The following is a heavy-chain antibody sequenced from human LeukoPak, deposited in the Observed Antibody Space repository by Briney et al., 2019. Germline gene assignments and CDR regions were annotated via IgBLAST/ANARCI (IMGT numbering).Heavy chain of an antibody. D-gene: IGHD5-12*01. CDR3: ARASGEPRGYDFIVYYMDV. J-gene: IGHJ6*03. V-gene: IGHV4-4*07. Sequence: SETLSLTCTVSGDSINNCYWSWIRQPAGKGLEWIGRIYPSGGTKYNPSLKSRVTMSVDRSKNQFSLRLSSVTAADTAVYYCARASGEPRGYDFIVYYMDVWGKGTTVTVSS. CDR2: IYPSGGT. CDR1: GDSINNCY.